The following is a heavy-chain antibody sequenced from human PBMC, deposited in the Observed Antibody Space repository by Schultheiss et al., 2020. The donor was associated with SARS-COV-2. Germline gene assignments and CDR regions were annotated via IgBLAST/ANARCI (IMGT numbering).Heavy chain of an antibody. CDR1: GGSFSGYY. D-gene: IGHD6-19*01. J-gene: IGHJ3*01. CDR2: IYSGGST. Sequence: GGSLRLSCAVYGGSFSGYYWSWIRQPPGKGLEWVSVIYSGGSTYYADSVKGRFTISRDNSKNSLYLQMNSLRSEDTAVYYCAANGGSSGIFHWGQGTMVTVSS. CDR3: AANGGSSGIFH. V-gene: IGHV3-53*01.